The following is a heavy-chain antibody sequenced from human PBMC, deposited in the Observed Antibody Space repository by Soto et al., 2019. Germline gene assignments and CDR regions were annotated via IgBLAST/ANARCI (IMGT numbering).Heavy chain of an antibody. CDR1: RSTFSSYA. V-gene: IGHV1-69*12. CDR2: IIPMFGTA. J-gene: IGHJ4*02. Sequence: QVQLVQSGAAVKKPGSSVKVSCKASRSTFSSYAVSWLRQSPGQGLELMGGIIPMFGTATYAQKVQGRVTLTAYETTSTAYMELSSLRSEDTAVYDCARSVIEAAGTAGWGQGTLVTVSS. D-gene: IGHD6-13*01. CDR3: ARSVIEAAGTAG.